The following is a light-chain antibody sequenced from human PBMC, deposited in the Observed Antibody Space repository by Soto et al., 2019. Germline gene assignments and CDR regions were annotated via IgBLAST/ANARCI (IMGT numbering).Light chain of an antibody. CDR3: WSYAGSFTYV. CDR1: SSVVGSYTL. J-gene: IGLJ1*01. CDR2: EVS. Sequence: QPVLTQPPSLLGPPGQSITISCTGRSSVVGSYTLVSWYQQHPGKVPKLMIYEVSKRPSGVSVRFSGSRSGNTASLTISGLQAEDEADYFCWSYAGSFTYVFGTGTKVTVL. V-gene: IGLV2-23*02.